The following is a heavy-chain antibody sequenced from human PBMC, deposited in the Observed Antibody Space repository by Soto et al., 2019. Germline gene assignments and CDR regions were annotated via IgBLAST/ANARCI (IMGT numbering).Heavy chain of an antibody. J-gene: IGHJ6*03. CDR3: ATYSGYVLPMDV. V-gene: IGHV3-7*01. CDR1: GFAFSSYS. CDR2: IKHNRSKL. Sequence: GGSLRLSCAASGFAFSSYSMSWVRQAPGKGLERVASIKHNRSKLYYVDSVKGRFTISRVDSKISVFLEMDSLSAEDTAVYYCATYSGYVLPMDVWGKGTMVTVSS. D-gene: IGHD5-12*01.